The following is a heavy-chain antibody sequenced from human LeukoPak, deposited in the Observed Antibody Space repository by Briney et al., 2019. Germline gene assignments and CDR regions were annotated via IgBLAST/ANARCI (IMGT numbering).Heavy chain of an antibody. J-gene: IGHJ4*02. Sequence: GRSLRLSCAASGFTFSSYGMHWVRQAPGKGLERVSAISGSGGSTYYADFVKGRFTISRDNSKNTLYLQMNSLRAEDTAVYYCAKDDRFLEWLPQGDYWGQGTLVTVSS. D-gene: IGHD3-3*01. CDR2: ISGSGGST. V-gene: IGHV3-23*01. CDR1: GFTFSSYG. CDR3: AKDDRFLEWLPQGDY.